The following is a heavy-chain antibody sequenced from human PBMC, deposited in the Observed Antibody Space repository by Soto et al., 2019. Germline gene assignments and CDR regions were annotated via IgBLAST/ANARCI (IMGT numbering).Heavy chain of an antibody. CDR3: AKGPPITIFGVVIPHYYYGMDV. CDR1: GFTFSSYA. CDR2: ISGSGGST. Sequence: PGGSLRLSCAASGFTFSSYAMSWVRQAPGKGLEWVLAISGSGGSTYYADSVKGRFTISRDNSKNTLYLQMNSLRAEDTAVYYCAKGPPITIFGVVIPHYYYGMDVWGQGTTVTVSS. J-gene: IGHJ6*02. D-gene: IGHD3-3*01. V-gene: IGHV3-23*01.